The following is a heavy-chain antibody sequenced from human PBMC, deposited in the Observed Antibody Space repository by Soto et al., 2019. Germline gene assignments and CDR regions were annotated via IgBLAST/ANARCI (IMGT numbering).Heavy chain of an antibody. V-gene: IGHV3-66*01. CDR3: ARDPWAADY. CDR2: IYSGGST. J-gene: IGHJ4*02. D-gene: IGHD3-16*01. CDR1: GFTVRTKY. Sequence: AGGSLRLSCAASGFTVRTKYMSWVRQAPGKGLGWVSVIYSGGSTFYADSVRGRFTISRDNSKNTVNLQMNSLRAEDTAVYYCARDPWAADYWGQGTLVTVSS.